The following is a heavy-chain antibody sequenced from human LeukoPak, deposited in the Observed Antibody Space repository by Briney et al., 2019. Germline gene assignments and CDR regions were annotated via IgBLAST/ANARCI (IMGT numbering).Heavy chain of an antibody. CDR2: IIPIFGIA. CDR1: GGTFSSYA. J-gene: IGHJ6*02. D-gene: IGHD1-26*01. CDR3: ARGDSGSYYYGMDV. Sequence: SVKVSCKASGGTFSSYAISWVRQAPGQGLEWMGRIIPIFGIANYAQKFQGRVMITADKSTSTAYMELSSLRSEDTAVYYCARGDSGSYYYGMDVWGQGTTVTVSS. V-gene: IGHV1-69*04.